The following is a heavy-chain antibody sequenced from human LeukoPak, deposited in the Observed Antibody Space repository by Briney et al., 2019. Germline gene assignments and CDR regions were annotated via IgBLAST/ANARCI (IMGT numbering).Heavy chain of an antibody. V-gene: IGHV3-11*06. CDR2: ISSSSSYT. D-gene: IGHD2-8*02. Sequence: GGSLRLSCAASGFTFSDYYMSWIRQAPGKGLERVSYISSSSSYTNYADSVKGRFTISRDNAKNSLYLQMDSLRAEDTAVYYCARLRRGVAYYFDYWGQGTLVTVSS. J-gene: IGHJ4*02. CDR1: GFTFSDYY. CDR3: ARLRRGVAYYFDY.